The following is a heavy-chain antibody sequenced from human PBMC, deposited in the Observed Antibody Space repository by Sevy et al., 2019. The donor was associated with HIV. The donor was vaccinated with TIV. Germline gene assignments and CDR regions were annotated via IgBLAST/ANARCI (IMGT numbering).Heavy chain of an antibody. CDR1: GFTFATYA. V-gene: IGHV3-23*01. Sequence: GGSLRLSCAASGFTFATYAMTWVRQAPGKGLEWVSVISFGGADTYYADSVKGRFTISRDNSKNTLYLQMNSLRAEDDAVFYCATDRVSVCYCTGDFDSWGQGTLVTVSS. CDR2: ISFGGADT. CDR3: ATDRVSVCYCTGDFDS. J-gene: IGHJ4*02. D-gene: IGHD2-8*02.